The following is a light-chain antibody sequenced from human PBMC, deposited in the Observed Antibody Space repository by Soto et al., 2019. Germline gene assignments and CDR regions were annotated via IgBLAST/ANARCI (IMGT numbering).Light chain of an antibody. V-gene: IGLV1-44*01. Sequence: QSVLTQPPSASGTPGQRVTISCSGSSSNIGSNAVNWYQQLPGTAPKVVIYNNGQRPSGVPDRLSGSKSGTSASLAISGLQSEDEADYYCAAWDDSLNGPVFGGGTKVTVL. CDR2: NNG. J-gene: IGLJ3*02. CDR1: SSNIGSNA. CDR3: AAWDDSLNGPV.